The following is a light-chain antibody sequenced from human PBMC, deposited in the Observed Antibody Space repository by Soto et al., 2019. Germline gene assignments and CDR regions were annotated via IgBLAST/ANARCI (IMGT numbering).Light chain of an antibody. J-gene: IGLJ3*02. Sequence: QPVLTQSSSASASLGSSVKLTCTLSSGHSSYIIAWHQQQPGKAPRYLMKLEGSGSYNKGSGVPDRFSGSSSGADRYLTISNPQFEDEADYYCETWDGNTRVFGGGTKPTVL. CDR1: SGHSSYI. V-gene: IGLV4-60*02. CDR2: LEGSGSY. CDR3: ETWDGNTRV.